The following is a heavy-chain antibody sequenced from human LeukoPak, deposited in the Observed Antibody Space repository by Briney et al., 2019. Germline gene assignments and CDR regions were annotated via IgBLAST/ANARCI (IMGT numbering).Heavy chain of an antibody. D-gene: IGHD2-2*01. CDR3: AREYCSSTSCYAGYYYYGMDV. CDR1: GGSISSYY. V-gene: IGHV4-59*01. CDR2: IYYSGST. Sequence: PSETLSLTCTVSGGSISSYYWSWIRQPPGKGLEWIGYIYYSGSTNYNPSLKSRVTISVDTSKNQFSLKLSSVTAADTAVYYCAREYCSSTSCYAGYYYYGMDVWGQGTTVTVSS. J-gene: IGHJ6*02.